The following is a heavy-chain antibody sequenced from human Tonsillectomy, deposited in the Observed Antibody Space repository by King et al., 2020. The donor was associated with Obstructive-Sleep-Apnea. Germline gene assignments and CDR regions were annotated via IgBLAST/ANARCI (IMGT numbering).Heavy chain of an antibody. D-gene: IGHD5-18*01. CDR3: AREGYSYGYYAFDI. J-gene: IGHJ3*02. V-gene: IGHV4-59*01. CDR1: GGSISSYY. Sequence: QLQESGPGLVKPSETLSLTCTVSGGSISSYYWSWIRQLPGKGLEWIGYIYYIGSTHYNPSLKSRVTISVDTSKNQSSLKLSSVTAADTAVYYCAREGYSYGYYAFDIWGQGTMVTVSS. CDR2: IYYIGST.